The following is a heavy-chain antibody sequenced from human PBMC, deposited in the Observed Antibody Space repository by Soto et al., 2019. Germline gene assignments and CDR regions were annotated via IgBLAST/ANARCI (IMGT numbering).Heavy chain of an antibody. Sequence: GASVKVSCKASGYTFTSYDINWVRQATGQGLEWMGWMNPNSGNTGYAQKFQGRVTMTRNTSIGTAYMELSSLRSEDTAVYYCARGPAIFGVVSVYYYYYYMDVWGKGTTVTVSS. D-gene: IGHD3-3*01. CDR1: GYTFTSYD. CDR3: ARGPAIFGVVSVYYYYYYMDV. V-gene: IGHV1-8*01. CDR2: MNPNSGNT. J-gene: IGHJ6*03.